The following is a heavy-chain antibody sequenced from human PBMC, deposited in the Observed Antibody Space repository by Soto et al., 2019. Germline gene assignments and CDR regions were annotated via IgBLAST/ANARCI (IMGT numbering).Heavy chain of an antibody. Sequence: QVQLVQSGAEVKKPGASVKVSCKASGYTFTSYAMHWVRQAPGQRLEWMGWINAGNGNTKYSQKFQGRVTITRDTSAGTAYMELSSLRSEDTALYYCAIGYSSGWDHFDYWGQGTLVTVSS. D-gene: IGHD6-19*01. J-gene: IGHJ4*02. CDR2: INAGNGNT. CDR3: AIGYSSGWDHFDY. CDR1: GYTFTSYA. V-gene: IGHV1-3*01.